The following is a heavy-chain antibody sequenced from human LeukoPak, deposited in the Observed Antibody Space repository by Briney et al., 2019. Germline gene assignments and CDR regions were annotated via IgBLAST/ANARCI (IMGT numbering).Heavy chain of an antibody. CDR3: ARSRGWLQSHPLGY. CDR1: GGSFSGYY. Sequence: PSETLSLTCAVYGGSFSGYYWSWIRQPPGKGLEWIGEIHHSGSTKYNPSLKSRVTISVHTSKNQFSLKLSSVTAADTAAYYCARSRGWLQSHPLGYWGQGTLVAVSS. J-gene: IGHJ4*02. D-gene: IGHD5-24*01. V-gene: IGHV4-34*01. CDR2: IHHSGST.